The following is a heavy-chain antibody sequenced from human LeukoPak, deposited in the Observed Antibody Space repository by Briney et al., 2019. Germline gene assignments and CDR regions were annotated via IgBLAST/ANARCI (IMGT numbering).Heavy chain of an antibody. CDR2: TYYRSKWYN. D-gene: IGHD6-19*01. J-gene: IGHJ5*02. Sequence: SQTLSLTSAISGDSVSSNSAAWNWIRQSPSRGLEWLGRTYYRSKWYNDYAVSVKSRITINPDTSKNQFSLQLNSVTPEDTAVYYCARVEVAVADTLGSDWFDPWGQGTLVTVSS. CDR1: GDSVSSNSAA. V-gene: IGHV6-1*01. CDR3: ARVEVAVADTLGSDWFDP.